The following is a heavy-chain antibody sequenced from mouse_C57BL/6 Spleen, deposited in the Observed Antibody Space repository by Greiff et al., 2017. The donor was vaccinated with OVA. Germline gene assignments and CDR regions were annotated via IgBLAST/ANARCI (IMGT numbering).Heavy chain of an antibody. CDR1: GFTFSSYA. V-gene: IGHV5-4*01. CDR2: ISDGGSYT. Sequence: EVKLVESGGGLVKPGGSLKLSCAASGFTFSSYAMSWVRQTPEKRLEWVATISDGGSYTYYPDNVKGRFTISRDNAKNNLYLQMSHLKSEDTAMYYCAREDYALGGNYAMDYWGQGTSVTVSS. D-gene: IGHD1-1*01. J-gene: IGHJ4*01. CDR3: AREDYALGGNYAMDY.